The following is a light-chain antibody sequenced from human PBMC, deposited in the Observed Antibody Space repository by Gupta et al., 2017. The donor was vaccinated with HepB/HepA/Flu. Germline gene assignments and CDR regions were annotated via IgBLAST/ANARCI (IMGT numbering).Light chain of an antibody. Sequence: DIQMTQSPSSVSAFLGDTVTITCRASQDVSNWLAWYRQKPGKAPNLLIFSASRLQSGVPSRFSGSGCRTDFTRIISSLQPEDFATYYCQQADTFPWTFGQGTKVEI. CDR1: QDVSNW. J-gene: IGKJ1*01. V-gene: IGKV1-12*01. CDR2: SAS. CDR3: QQADTFPWT.